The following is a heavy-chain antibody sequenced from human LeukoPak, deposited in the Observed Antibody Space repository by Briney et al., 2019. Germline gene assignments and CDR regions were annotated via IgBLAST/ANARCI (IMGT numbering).Heavy chain of an antibody. CDR1: GGSFSGYY. V-gene: IGHV4-4*07. D-gene: IGHD2-2*02. CDR3: AREGGYCNSGYCYISLDY. J-gene: IGHJ4*02. CDR2: FYASGNI. Sequence: SETLSLTCTISGGSFSGYYCNWIRQPAGKGLEWIGRFYASGNINYNPSLRSRVSMSVDTSKNQFSLKLSSVIAADTAVYYCAREGGYCNSGYCYISLDYWGQGALLTVSS.